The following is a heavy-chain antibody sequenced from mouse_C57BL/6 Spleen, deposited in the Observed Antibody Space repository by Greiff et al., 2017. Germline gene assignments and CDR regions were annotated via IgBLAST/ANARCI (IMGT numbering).Heavy chain of an antibody. J-gene: IGHJ3*01. V-gene: IGHV3-6*01. CDR3: ARERDAWFAY. CDR1: GYSITSGYY. CDR2: ISYDGSN. D-gene: IGHD3-3*01. Sequence: EVKLQESGPGLVKPSQSLSLTCSVTGYSITSGYYWNWIRQFPGNKLEWMGYISYDGSNNYNPSLKNRISITRDTSKHQFFLKLNSVTTEDTATXYCARERDAWFAYWGQGTLVTFSA.